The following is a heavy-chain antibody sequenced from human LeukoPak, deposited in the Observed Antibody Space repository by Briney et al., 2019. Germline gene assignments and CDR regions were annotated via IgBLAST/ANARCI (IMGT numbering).Heavy chain of an antibody. D-gene: IGHD4-23*01. J-gene: IGHJ4*02. CDR3: ARPYGGNSNFDY. Sequence: SETLSLTCTVSGGSISSTSYYWGWIRQPPGKGLEWIGSIYYSGNTYYNPSLKSRVTMSVDTSKNQFSLKPSSVTAADTAVYYCARPYGGNSNFDYWGQGALVTVSS. CDR1: GGSISSTSYY. CDR2: IYYSGNT. V-gene: IGHV4-39*01.